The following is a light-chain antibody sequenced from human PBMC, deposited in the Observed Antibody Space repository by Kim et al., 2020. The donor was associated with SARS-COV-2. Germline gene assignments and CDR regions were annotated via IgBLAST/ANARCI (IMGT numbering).Light chain of an antibody. CDR2: EDN. J-gene: IGLJ2*01. Sequence: GKTVTTCGTATSGSIASNMLRGYLQRPGSGPTTLIYEDNQRPSGVPDRFSGSIDSSSNSASLTISGLKTEDEADYYCQSYDNSNSVFGGGTQLTVL. CDR3: QSYDNSNSV. CDR1: SGSIASNM. V-gene: IGLV6-57*02.